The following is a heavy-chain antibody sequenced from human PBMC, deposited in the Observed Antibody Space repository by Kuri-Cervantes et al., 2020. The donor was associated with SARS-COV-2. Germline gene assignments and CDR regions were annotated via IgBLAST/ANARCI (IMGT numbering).Heavy chain of an antibody. V-gene: IGHV5-10-1*01. CDR2: IDPSDSYT. J-gene: IGHJ4*02. D-gene: IGHD2-21*01. CDR3: AIFFIPGVVDY. CDR1: GFSFTSYF. Sequence: GGSLRLSCKGSGFSFTSYFISWVRQMPGKGLEWMGRIDPSDSYTNYSPSFQRHVTFSADKSINTAYLQWSGLRASDTAIYYCAIFFIPGVVDYWGPGTLVTVSS.